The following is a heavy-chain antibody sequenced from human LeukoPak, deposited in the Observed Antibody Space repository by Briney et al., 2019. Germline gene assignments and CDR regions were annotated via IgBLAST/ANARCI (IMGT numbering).Heavy chain of an antibody. CDR1: GFTFSSYS. Sequence: NPGGSLRLSCAASGFTFSSYSMNWVRQAPGKGLEWVSSISSSSSYIYYADSVKGRFTISRDNAKNSLSLQVNSLSAEDTAVYYCARSRSGYYEDYWGQGTLVTVSS. D-gene: IGHD3-22*01. CDR3: ARSRSGYYEDY. CDR2: ISSSSSYI. V-gene: IGHV3-21*01. J-gene: IGHJ4*02.